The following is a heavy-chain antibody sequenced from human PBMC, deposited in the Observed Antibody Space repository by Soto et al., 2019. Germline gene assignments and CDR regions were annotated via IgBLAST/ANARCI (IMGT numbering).Heavy chain of an antibody. CDR3: ARDNYDFWSGYSNPFGHTWFDP. CDR2: TYSRSKWYN. V-gene: IGHV6-1*01. Sequence: QVQLQQSGPGLVKPSQTLSLTCAISGASVSSNSAAWNWIRQSPSRGLEWLGRTYSRSKWYNDYAVSVKSRITINPDTSKNQFSLQLNSVTPEDTDVYYCARDNYDFWSGYSNPFGHTWFDPWGQGTLVTVSS. D-gene: IGHD3-3*01. CDR1: GASVSSNSAA. J-gene: IGHJ5*02.